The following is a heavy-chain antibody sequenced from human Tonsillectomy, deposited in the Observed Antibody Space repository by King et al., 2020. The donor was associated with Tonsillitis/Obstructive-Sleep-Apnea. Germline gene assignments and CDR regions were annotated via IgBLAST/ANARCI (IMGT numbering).Heavy chain of an antibody. V-gene: IGHV3-9*01. D-gene: IGHD3-9*01. CDR2: ISWNSGSI. J-gene: IGHJ6*03. CDR3: AKDGYDILTGYYSHFYSYTDV. CDR1: GFTFDDYG. Sequence: VQLVESGGTLVQPGRSLRLSCAASGFTFDDYGMHWVRQAPGKGLEWVSGISWNSGSIAYADSVKGRFTISRDNAKKSLYLQMNSLRAEDTALYYCAKDGYDILTGYYSHFYSYTDVWGKGTTVIVSS.